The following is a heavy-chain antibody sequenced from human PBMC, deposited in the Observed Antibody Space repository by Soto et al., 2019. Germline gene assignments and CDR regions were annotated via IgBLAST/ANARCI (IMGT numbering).Heavy chain of an antibody. V-gene: IGHV4-4*02. CDR1: GGSISSSNW. D-gene: IGHD7-27*01. J-gene: IGHJ4*02. CDR2: IYHSGST. CDR3: ARGLYWGGPYFDY. Sequence: QVQLQESGPGLVKPSGTLSLTCAVSGGSISSSNWWSWVRQPPGKGLEWIGEIYHSGSTKYNPSLMRRVTISGAKSRSQFSLKLCSVTAADPAVYYCARGLYWGGPYFDYWGQGTLVTVSS.